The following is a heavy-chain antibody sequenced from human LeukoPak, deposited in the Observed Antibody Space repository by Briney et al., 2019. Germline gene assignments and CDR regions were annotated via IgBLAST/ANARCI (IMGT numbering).Heavy chain of an antibody. Sequence: ASVKVSCKASGYTFTGYYMHWVRQAPGQGLEWMGWINPNSGGTNYAQKLQGRVTMTTDTSTSTAYMELRSLRSDDTAVYYCARDSNWARFLEAADYWGQGTLVTVSS. CDR2: INPNSGGT. D-gene: IGHD3-3*01. CDR1: GYTFTGYY. CDR3: ARDSNWARFLEAADY. J-gene: IGHJ4*02. V-gene: IGHV1-2*02.